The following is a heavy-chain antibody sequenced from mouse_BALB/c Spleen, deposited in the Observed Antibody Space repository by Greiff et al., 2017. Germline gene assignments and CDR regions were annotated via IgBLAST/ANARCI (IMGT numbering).Heavy chain of an antibody. V-gene: IGHV5-12-1*01. Sequence: DVMLVESGGGLVKPGGSLKLSCAASGFAFSSYDMSWVRQTPEKRLEWVAYISSGGGSTYYPDTVKGRFTISRDNAKNTLYLQMSSLKSEDTAMYYCARRGSSGYYFDYWGQGTTLTVSS. CDR1: GFAFSSYD. D-gene: IGHD3-1*01. CDR2: ISSGGGST. CDR3: ARRGSSGYYFDY. J-gene: IGHJ2*01.